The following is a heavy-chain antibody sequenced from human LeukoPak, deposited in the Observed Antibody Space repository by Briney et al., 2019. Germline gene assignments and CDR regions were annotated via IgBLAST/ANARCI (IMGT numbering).Heavy chain of an antibody. CDR2: IDAGGGGT. J-gene: IGHJ5*02. D-gene: IGHD6-19*01. V-gene: IGHV3-23*01. CDR3: ARPRIAVAGTRYFDP. Sequence: GGSLRLSCAASGFTFSTYAMSWVRQVPGKGLEWVSAIDAGGGGTHYADSVKGRFTFSRDDSKDTLYLQMNSLRAEDTAVYCCARPRIAVAGTRYFDPWGQGTLVTVSS. CDR1: GFTFSTYA.